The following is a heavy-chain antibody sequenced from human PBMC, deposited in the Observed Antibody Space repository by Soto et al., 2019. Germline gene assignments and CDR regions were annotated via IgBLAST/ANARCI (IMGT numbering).Heavy chain of an antibody. Sequence: PGGSLRLSCAASGFTFSSYAMSWVRQAPGKGLEWVSAISGSGGSTYYADSVKGRFTISRDNSKNTLYLQMNSLRAEDTAVYYCAKDLPPDSSGWYGKELDAFDIWGQGTMVTVSS. CDR3: AKDLPPDSSGWYGKELDAFDI. D-gene: IGHD6-19*01. J-gene: IGHJ3*02. CDR2: ISGSGGST. CDR1: GFTFSSYA. V-gene: IGHV3-23*01.